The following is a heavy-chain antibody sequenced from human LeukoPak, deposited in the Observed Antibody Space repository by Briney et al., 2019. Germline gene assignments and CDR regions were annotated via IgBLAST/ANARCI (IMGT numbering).Heavy chain of an antibody. CDR1: GGTFSSYA. CDR2: IIPIFGTA. CDR3: ARDPPMVRGVSGWFDP. J-gene: IGHJ5*02. V-gene: IGHV1-69*06. D-gene: IGHD3-10*01. Sequence: SVKVSCKASGGTFSSYAISWVRQAPGQGLEWMGGIIPIFGTANYAQKFQGRVTITADKSTSTAYMELSSLRSEDTAVYYCARDPPMVRGVSGWFDPWGQGTLVTVSS.